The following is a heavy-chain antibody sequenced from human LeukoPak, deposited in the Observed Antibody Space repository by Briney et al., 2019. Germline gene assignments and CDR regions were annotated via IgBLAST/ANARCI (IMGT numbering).Heavy chain of an antibody. CDR1: GFTFSSYA. V-gene: IGHV3-23*01. J-gene: IGHJ4*02. CDR3: AKSGSQRPDY. CDR2: ISGGSGNT. Sequence: PGGSLRLSCAASGFTFSSYAMSWVRQAPGKGLEWVSAISGGSGNTYYADSVKGRFTTSRDNSKNTLYLQMNSLRAEDTALYYCAKSGSQRPDYWGQGTLVTVSS. D-gene: IGHD3-10*01.